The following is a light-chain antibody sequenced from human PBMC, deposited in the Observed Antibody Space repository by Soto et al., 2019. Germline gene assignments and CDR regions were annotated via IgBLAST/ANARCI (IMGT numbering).Light chain of an antibody. J-gene: IGKJ4*01. CDR1: QGISIY. CDR2: DAS. V-gene: IGKV1-27*01. CDR3: QKYNGAPLT. Sequence: DIQMTQSPSSLSASVGDRVTIACRASQGISIYLAWYQQKPGKVPQLLIYDASTLQSGVPSRFSGSGSGTDVTLTISGLQPEDVATYYCQKYNGAPLTCGGGTKVEIK.